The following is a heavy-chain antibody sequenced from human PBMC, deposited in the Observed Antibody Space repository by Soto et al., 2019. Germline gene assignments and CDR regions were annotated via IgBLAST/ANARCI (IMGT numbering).Heavy chain of an antibody. Sequence: GASVKVSCTASGYTFTSYGISWVRQAPGQGLEWMGWISAYNGNTNYAQKLQGRVTMTTDTSTSTAYMELRSLRSDDTAVYYCARDRRARYCSSTSCDAFDIWGQGTMVTVSS. V-gene: IGHV1-18*01. CDR3: ARDRRARYCSSTSCDAFDI. J-gene: IGHJ3*02. CDR2: ISAYNGNT. CDR1: GYTFTSYG. D-gene: IGHD2-2*01.